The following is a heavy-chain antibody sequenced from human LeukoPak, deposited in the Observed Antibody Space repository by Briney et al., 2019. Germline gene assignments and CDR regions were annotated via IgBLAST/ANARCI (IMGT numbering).Heavy chain of an antibody. D-gene: IGHD3-3*01. CDR1: GYTFTSYG. J-gene: IGHJ4*02. CDR2: ISAYNGNT. Sequence: ASVKVSCKASGYTFTSYGISWVRQAPGQGLEWMGWISAYNGNTNYAQKLQGGVTMTTDTSTSTAYMELRSLRSDDTAVYYCARDYLRRITIFGVAPDYWGQGTLVTVSS. V-gene: IGHV1-18*01. CDR3: ARDYLRRITIFGVAPDY.